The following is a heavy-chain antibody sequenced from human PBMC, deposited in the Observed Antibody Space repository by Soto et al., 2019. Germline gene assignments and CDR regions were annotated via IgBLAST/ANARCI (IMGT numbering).Heavy chain of an antibody. Sequence: QVHLVQSGAEVKKPGASVKVSCKASGYTFTSYGITWVRQAPGQGLEWMGWISAHNGNTDYAQKLQGRVIVTRDPSTSPASVELRSLRSDDTAVYYCAGGRYGDYWGQGALVTVSS. CDR2: ISAHNGNT. D-gene: IGHD1-26*01. V-gene: IGHV1-18*01. J-gene: IGHJ4*02. CDR1: GYTFTSYG. CDR3: AGGRYGDY.